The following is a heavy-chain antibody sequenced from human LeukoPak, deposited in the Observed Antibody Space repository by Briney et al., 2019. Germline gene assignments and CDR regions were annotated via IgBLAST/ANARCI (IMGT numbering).Heavy chain of an antibody. Sequence: GGSLRLSCAASGFTFSSYAMNWVRQAPGKGLEWVSTIVSDGYKAYYADSVKGRFAISRDNSKNTLYLQMNNLRVEDTAVYYCANDIVFLFGDPWGQGTLVTVSS. V-gene: IGHV3-23*05. CDR3: ANDIVFLFGDP. J-gene: IGHJ5*02. D-gene: IGHD2-15*01. CDR1: GFTFSSYA. CDR2: IVSDGYKA.